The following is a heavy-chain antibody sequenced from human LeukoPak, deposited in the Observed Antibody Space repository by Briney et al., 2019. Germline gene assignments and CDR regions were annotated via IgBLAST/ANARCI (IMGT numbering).Heavy chain of an antibody. V-gene: IGHV3-23*01. CDR1: GFMFSNYA. J-gene: IGHJ4*02. CDR3: AKSTSFYLDS. Sequence: PGGSLRLSCAASGFMFSNYAMTWVRQAPGKGLESISVISGSGDATNYADSVKGRFTISRDNSKSMLYVQMNSLRAEDTAVYYCAKSTSFYLDSWGQGTLVTASS. CDR2: ISGSGDAT.